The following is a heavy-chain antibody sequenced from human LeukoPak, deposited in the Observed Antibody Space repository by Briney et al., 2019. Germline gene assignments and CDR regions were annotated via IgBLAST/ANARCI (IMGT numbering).Heavy chain of an antibody. CDR2: ISYDGSNK. J-gene: IGHJ4*02. V-gene: IGHV3-30*04. Sequence: GGSLRLSCAASGFTFSSYAMHWVRQAPGKGLEWVAVISYDGSNKYYADSVKGRFTISRDNSKNTLCLQMNSLRAEDTAVYYCARTTEVLLWFGELEYWGQGTLVTVSS. D-gene: IGHD3-10*01. CDR3: ARTTEVLLWFGELEY. CDR1: GFTFSSYA.